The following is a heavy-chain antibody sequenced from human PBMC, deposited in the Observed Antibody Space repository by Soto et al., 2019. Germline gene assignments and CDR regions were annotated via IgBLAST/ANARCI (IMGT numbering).Heavy chain of an antibody. CDR2: ISAYNGNT. D-gene: IGHD2-2*01. V-gene: IGHV1-18*01. CDR3: ARDMRYCISTSCYWVPWFDP. CDR1: GYTFTSYG. Sequence: GASVKVSCKASGYTFTSYGISWVRQAPGQGLEWMGWISAYNGNTNYAQKLQGRVTMTTDTSTSTAYMELSSLRSEDTAVYYCARDMRYCISTSCYWVPWFDPWGQGTLVTVSS. J-gene: IGHJ5*02.